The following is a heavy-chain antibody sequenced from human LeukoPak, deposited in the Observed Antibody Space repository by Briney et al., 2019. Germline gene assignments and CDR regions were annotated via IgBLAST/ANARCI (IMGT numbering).Heavy chain of an antibody. CDR1: GGSISSYY. V-gene: IGHV4-59*08. CDR2: ISYTGST. J-gene: IGHJ3*02. CDR3: ARADLYGGNPFDAFDI. Sequence: PSETLSLTCSVSGGSISSYYWNWIRQPPGKGLEWMGYISYTGSTNYSPSLKTRATISVETSKNHSSLKLSTVPAPDTAIYHCARADLYGGNPFDAFDIWGQGTMVTVSS. D-gene: IGHD4-23*01.